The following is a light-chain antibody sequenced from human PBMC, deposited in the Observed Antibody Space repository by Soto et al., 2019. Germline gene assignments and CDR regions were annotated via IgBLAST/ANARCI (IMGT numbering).Light chain of an antibody. J-gene: IGKJ3*01. Sequence: EIVLTQSPGTLSLSPGKRATLSCRASQSVSSSYLAWYQQKPGQAPRLLIYGASSRATGIPDRFNGSGSGTDFHLTISRLEPEDFAVYYSQQYGSSPRFTFGPGTKVDIK. CDR3: QQYGSSPRFT. V-gene: IGKV3-20*01. CDR1: QSVSSSY. CDR2: GAS.